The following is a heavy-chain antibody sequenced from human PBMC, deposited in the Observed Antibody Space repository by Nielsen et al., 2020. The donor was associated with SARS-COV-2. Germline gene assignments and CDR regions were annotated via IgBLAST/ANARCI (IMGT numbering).Heavy chain of an antibody. J-gene: IGHJ4*02. CDR3: AGVPY. Sequence: SLKISCVASGFTFSSLWMHWVRQVPGKGLVWVSRIDSDGRNKVYADSVKGRFTISRDNARNTVYLHMNSLRPEDTAVYYCAGVPYWGQGTLVTVSS. CDR2: IDSDGRNK. V-gene: IGHV3-74*01. CDR1: GFTFSSLW.